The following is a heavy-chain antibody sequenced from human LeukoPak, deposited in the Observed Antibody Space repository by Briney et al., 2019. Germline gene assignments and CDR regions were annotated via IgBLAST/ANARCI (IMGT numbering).Heavy chain of an antibody. V-gene: IGHV1-46*01. J-gene: IGHJ4*02. D-gene: IGHD3-22*01. CDR2: INPSGGST. CDR1: GYTFTSYY. CDR3: ARVSGVTDYYDSSGYYYGY. Sequence: VASVKVSCKASGYTFTSYYMHWVRQAPGQGLEWMGIINPSGGSTSYAQKFQGRVTMTRDTSTSTVYMELSSLRSEDTAVYYCARVSGVTDYYDSSGYYYGYWGQGTLVTVSS.